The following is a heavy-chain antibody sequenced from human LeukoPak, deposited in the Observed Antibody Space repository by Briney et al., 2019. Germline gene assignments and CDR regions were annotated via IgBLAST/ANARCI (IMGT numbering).Heavy chain of an antibody. CDR3: ARENYYDSSGYSERLINDAFDI. V-gene: IGHV4-34*01. Sequence: PSETLSLTCAVYGGSFSGYYWSWIRQPPGKGLEWIGEINHSGSTNYSPSLKSRVTISVDTSKNQFSLKLSSVTAADTAVYYCARENYYDSSGYSERLINDAFDIWGQRTMVTVSS. J-gene: IGHJ3*02. CDR1: GGSFSGYY. D-gene: IGHD3-22*01. CDR2: INHSGST.